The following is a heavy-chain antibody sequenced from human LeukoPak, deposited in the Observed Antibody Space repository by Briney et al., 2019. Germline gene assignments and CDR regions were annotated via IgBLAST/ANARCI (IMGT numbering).Heavy chain of an antibody. Sequence: SETLSLTCAVYGGSFSGYYWSWIRQPPGKGLEWIGEINHSGSTNYNPSLKSRVTISVDTSKNQFSLKLSSVTAADTAVYYCAASLSDRTSKHFDYWGQGTLVTVSS. D-gene: IGHD2-21*02. CDR1: GGSFSGYY. CDR2: INHSGST. V-gene: IGHV4-34*01. CDR3: AASLSDRTSKHFDY. J-gene: IGHJ4*02.